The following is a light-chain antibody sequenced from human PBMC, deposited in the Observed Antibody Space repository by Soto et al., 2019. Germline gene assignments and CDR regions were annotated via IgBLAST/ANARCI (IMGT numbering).Light chain of an antibody. J-gene: IGKJ1*01. Sequence: DIQMTQSPSSLSASVGDRVTITCRASQSISSYLNWYQQKPGKAPKLLIYAASSSQSGVQSRFSGSGSGTDFTLGISSLQPEDFATYYCQQRYSTPRTFGQGTKVEIK. CDR3: QQRYSTPRT. V-gene: IGKV1-39*01. CDR2: AAS. CDR1: QSISSY.